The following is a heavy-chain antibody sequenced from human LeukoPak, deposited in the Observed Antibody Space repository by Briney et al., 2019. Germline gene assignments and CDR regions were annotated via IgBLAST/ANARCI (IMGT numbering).Heavy chain of an antibody. V-gene: IGHV1-46*01. D-gene: IGHD3-10*02. Sequence: ASVEVSCKASGYTFTSYYMHWVRQAPGQGLEWMGIINPSGGSTSYAQKFQGRVTMTTDTSTSTAYMELRSLRSDDTAVYYCARMPVRGYYYYYYMDVWGKGTTVTISS. CDR1: GYTFTSYY. J-gene: IGHJ6*03. CDR2: INPSGGST. CDR3: ARMPVRGYYYYYYMDV.